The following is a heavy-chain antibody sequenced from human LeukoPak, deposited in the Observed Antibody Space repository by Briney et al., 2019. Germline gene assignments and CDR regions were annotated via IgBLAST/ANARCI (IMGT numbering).Heavy chain of an antibody. D-gene: IGHD3-22*01. CDR1: GGSISSSY. V-gene: IGHV4-59*01. J-gene: IGHJ5*02. CDR3: ARYYYDSSGYYYGT. CDR2: IYHSGDT. Sequence: KPSETLSLTCSVSGGSISSSYWSWIRQPPGKGLEWIGYIYHSGDTNSSPSLKSRVTMSVDTSNNYFSLKLRSVTAADTAVYYCARYYYDSSGYYYGTWGQGTLVTVSS.